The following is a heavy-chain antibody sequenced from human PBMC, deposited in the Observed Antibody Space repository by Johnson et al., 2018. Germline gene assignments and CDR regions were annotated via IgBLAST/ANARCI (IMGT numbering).Heavy chain of an antibody. CDR1: GFTFSSYG. V-gene: IGHV3-33*01. CDR3: ARDIDANFCSGGSCYPGTYYYGMDV. CDR2: IWYDGSKK. D-gene: IGHD2-15*01. Sequence: QVQLQQSGGGVVQXGRSLRLSCAASGFTFSSYGMHWVRQAPGKGLEWVAVIWYDGSKKYYADSVKGRFTISRDNAKNSLYLQMNRLRAEDTAVYYCARDIDANFCSGGSCYPGTYYYGMDVWGQGTTVTVSS. J-gene: IGHJ6*02.